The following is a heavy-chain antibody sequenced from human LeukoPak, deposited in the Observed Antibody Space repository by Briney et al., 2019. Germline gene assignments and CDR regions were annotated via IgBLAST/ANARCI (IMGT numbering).Heavy chain of an antibody. J-gene: IGHJ4*02. CDR2: IRNSGGRA. CDR1: GFTFSSYA. Sequence: GGSLRLSCAASGFTFSSYAMSWVRQAPGKGLEWVSTIRNSGGRAYYADSVKGRFTISRDDSKNTLYLQMNSLRAEDTAIYYCAKDMIVLGFASDFDYWGQGTLVTVSS. V-gene: IGHV3-23*01. CDR3: AKDMIVLGFASDFDY. D-gene: IGHD3-22*01.